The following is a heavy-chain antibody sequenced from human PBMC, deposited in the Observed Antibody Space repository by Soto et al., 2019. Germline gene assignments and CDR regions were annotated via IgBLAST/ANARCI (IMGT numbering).Heavy chain of an antibody. CDR3: AREQFSEYYYYGMDV. Sequence: EVQLVESGGGLVQPGGSLRLSCAASGFTFSSYEMNWVRQAPGKGLEWVSYISTSGSTIYYADSVKGRFTISRDNAKKSLYLQMNRLRAEDTAVYYCAREQFSEYYYYGMDVWGQGTTVSVSS. V-gene: IGHV3-48*03. CDR1: GFTFSSYE. J-gene: IGHJ6*02. CDR2: ISTSGSTI. D-gene: IGHD6-19*01.